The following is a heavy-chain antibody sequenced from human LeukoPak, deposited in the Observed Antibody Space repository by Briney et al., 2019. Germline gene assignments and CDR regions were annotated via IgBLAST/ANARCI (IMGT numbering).Heavy chain of an antibody. CDR3: AGNTVTPDYYYYGMDV. CDR1: GFTFSSYA. J-gene: IGHJ6*02. V-gene: IGHV3-23*01. D-gene: IGHD4-11*01. CDR2: ISGSGGST. Sequence: GGSLRLSCAASGFTFSSYAISWVRQAPGKGLEWVSAISGSGGSTYYADSVKGRFTISRDNSKNTLYLQMNSLRAEDTAVYYCAGNTVTPDYYYYGMDVWGQGTTVIVSS.